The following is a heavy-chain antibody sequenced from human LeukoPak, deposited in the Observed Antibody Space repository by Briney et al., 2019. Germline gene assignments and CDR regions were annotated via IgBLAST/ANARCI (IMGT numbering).Heavy chain of an antibody. V-gene: IGHV4-4*09. CDR1: GGSISSYY. J-gene: IGHJ4*02. CDR2: IYTSGST. CDR3: ARHGVANYYFDS. Sequence: AETLSLTCDVSGGSISSYYWSWIRQPPGKGLEWIWYIYTSGSTSYNPSLKSRGTISVDTSKNQFALKLISVTAADTAVYYCARHGVANYYFDSWGQGTLVTVSS. D-gene: IGHD3-3*01.